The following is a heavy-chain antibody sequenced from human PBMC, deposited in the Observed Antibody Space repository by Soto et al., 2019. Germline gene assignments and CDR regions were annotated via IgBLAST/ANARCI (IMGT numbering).Heavy chain of an antibody. J-gene: IGHJ5*02. D-gene: IGHD3-10*02. Sequence: PGGSLRLSCSASGFTFSSYAMHWVRQAPGKGLEYVSAISSNGGSTYYADSVKGRFTITRDNSKNTLYLQMSSLRAEDTAVYYCVKDRGTYYCVLNWFDPWGQGTLVTVSS. V-gene: IGHV3-64D*06. CDR1: GFTFSSYA. CDR2: ISSNGGST. CDR3: VKDRGTYYCVLNWFDP.